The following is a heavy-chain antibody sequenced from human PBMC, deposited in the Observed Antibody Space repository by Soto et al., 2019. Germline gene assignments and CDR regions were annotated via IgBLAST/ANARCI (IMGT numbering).Heavy chain of an antibody. D-gene: IGHD3-22*01. Sequence: GGSLRLSCAASGFTFSSYSMNWVRQAPGKGLEWVSYISSSSSTIYYADSVKGRFTISRDNAKNSLYLQMNSLRDEDTAVYYCARLPPNYYDSSGYWYFDYWGQGTLVTVSS. V-gene: IGHV3-48*02. CDR1: GFTFSSYS. CDR2: ISSSSSTI. CDR3: ARLPPNYYDSSGYWYFDY. J-gene: IGHJ4*02.